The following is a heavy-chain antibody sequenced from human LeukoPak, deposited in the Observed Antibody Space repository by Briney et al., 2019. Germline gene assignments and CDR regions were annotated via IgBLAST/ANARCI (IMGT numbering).Heavy chain of an antibody. J-gene: IGHJ4*02. V-gene: IGHV4-38-2*02. D-gene: IGHD3-22*01. Sequence: SETLSLTCTVSGYSITSGQYWGWIRQPPEKGLEWIGTIFHSGSTYYNPSPKSRVTISVDTSKNQFSLKLSSVTAADTAVYHCARGLGYYDSSVGYWGQGILVTVSS. CDR2: IFHSGST. CDR3: ARGLGYYDSSVGY. CDR1: GYSITSGQY.